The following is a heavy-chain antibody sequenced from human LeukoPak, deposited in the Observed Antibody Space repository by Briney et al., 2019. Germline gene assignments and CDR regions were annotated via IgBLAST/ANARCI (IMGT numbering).Heavy chain of an antibody. CDR1: GFAFSVYA. CDR2: INANSGTT. CDR3: AKPISGGLAVTADWFHP. J-gene: IGHJ5*01. Sequence: RGSLRLSCTASGFAFSVYAMSWLRQPPGKGLEWVSTINANSGTTSYAASVSGRFTTSRDNSKNTLYLQLNTLRADDTATYYCAKPISGGLAVTADWFHPWGQGTLVVVSS. V-gene: IGHV3-23*01. D-gene: IGHD6-19*01.